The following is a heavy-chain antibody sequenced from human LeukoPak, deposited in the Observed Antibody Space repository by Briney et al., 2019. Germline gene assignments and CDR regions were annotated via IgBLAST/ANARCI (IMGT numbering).Heavy chain of an antibody. CDR3: ARDAGIAAAGSLYYFDY. J-gene: IGHJ4*02. V-gene: IGHV3-11*06. CDR1: GFTLSDYS. D-gene: IGHD6-13*01. CDR2: ISSSSYT. Sequence: GGSLRLSCAASGFTLSDYSMSWIRQAPGKGLEWVSYISSSSYTKYAASVKGRFTISRDNTKNSRYLQMNSLRAEDTAVYYCARDAGIAAAGSLYYFDYWGQGTLVTVSS.